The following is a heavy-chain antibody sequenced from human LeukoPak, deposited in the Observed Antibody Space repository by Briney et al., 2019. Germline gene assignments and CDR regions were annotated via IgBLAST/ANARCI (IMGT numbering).Heavy chain of an antibody. D-gene: IGHD5-12*01. CDR1: GGSISSYY. V-gene: IGHV4-59*12. CDR2: IYYSGST. CDR3: ARFQDIADHDY. J-gene: IGHJ4*02. Sequence: SETLSLTCTVSGGSISSYYWSWIRQPPGKGLEWIGYIYYSGSTNYNPSLKSRVTISVDTSKNQFSLKLSSVTAADTAVYYCARFQDIADHDYWGQGTLVTVSS.